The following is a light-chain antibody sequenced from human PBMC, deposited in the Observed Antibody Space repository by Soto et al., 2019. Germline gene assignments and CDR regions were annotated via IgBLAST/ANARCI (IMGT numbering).Light chain of an antibody. CDR2: DAS. Sequence: EIVLTQSPATLSLSPGERATLSCRAGQSVSRYLAWYQQKPGQAPRLLIYDASNRATGIPARFSGSGSGTDFTLTISSLEPEDFAVYYCQQRSNWPFITFGQGTRLEIK. CDR3: QQRSNWPFIT. CDR1: QSVSRY. V-gene: IGKV3-11*01. J-gene: IGKJ5*01.